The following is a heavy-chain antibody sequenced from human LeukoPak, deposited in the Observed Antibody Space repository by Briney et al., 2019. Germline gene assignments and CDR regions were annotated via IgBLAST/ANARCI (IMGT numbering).Heavy chain of an antibody. D-gene: IGHD5-12*01. CDR2: IYSGGST. CDR1: GFTVSSNY. J-gene: IGHJ6*03. Sequence: GGSLRLSCAASGFTVSSNYVSWVRQAPGKGLEWVSVIYSGGSTYYADSVKGRFTISRDNSKNTLYLQMNSLRAEDTAVYYCARARHSGYDWDYYYMDVWGKGTTVTVSS. CDR3: ARARHSGYDWDYYYMDV. V-gene: IGHV3-53*01.